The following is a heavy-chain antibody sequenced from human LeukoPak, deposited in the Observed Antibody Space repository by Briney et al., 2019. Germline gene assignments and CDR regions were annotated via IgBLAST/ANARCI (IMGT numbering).Heavy chain of an antibody. D-gene: IGHD2-15*01. Sequence: PGGSLRLSCAASGFTFSSYAMSWVRQAPGKGLEWVANIKQDGSEKYYVDSVKGRFTISRDNAKNSLYLQMNSLRAEDTAVYYCARVAAALDYWGQGTLVTVSS. J-gene: IGHJ4*02. CDR3: ARVAAALDY. CDR1: GFTFSSYA. V-gene: IGHV3-7*03. CDR2: IKQDGSEK.